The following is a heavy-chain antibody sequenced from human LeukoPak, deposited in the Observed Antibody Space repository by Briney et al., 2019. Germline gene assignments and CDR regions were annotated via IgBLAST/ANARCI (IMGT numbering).Heavy chain of an antibody. CDR3: ASWYYYGSGSQRFDY. Sequence: SVKVSCKASGGTFSSYAISWVRQAPGQGLEWMGRIIPILGIANYAQKFQGRVTITADKSTSTAYMELSSLRSEDTAMYYCASWYYYGSGSQRFDYWGQGTLVTVSS. CDR2: IIPILGIA. D-gene: IGHD3-10*01. J-gene: IGHJ4*02. CDR1: GGTFSSYA. V-gene: IGHV1-69*04.